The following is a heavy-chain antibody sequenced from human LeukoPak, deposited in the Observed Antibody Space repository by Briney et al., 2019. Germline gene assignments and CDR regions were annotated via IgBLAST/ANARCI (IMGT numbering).Heavy chain of an antibody. J-gene: IGHJ4*02. CDR1: GFSVTKNY. D-gene: IGHD5-24*01. V-gene: IGHV3-53*01. CDR3: ARGDGYNFFDY. CDR2: FYVGGAT. Sequence: GGSLRLSCAVSGFSVTKNYMSWVRQAPGKGLEWVSVFYVGGATYYADSVKGRFTISRDKSENTLYLQMKSLRAEDTAVYYCARGDGYNFFDYWGQGTLVTVSS.